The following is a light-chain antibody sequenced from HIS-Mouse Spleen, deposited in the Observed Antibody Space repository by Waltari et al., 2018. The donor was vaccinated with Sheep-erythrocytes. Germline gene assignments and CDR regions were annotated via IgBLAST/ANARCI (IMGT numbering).Light chain of an antibody. CDR1: QSVSSY. Sequence: EIVLTQSPATLSLSPGERATLSCRASQSVSSYLAWYQQKPGQAPRLLIYDASNRATGIPARLSGSGSVTDFTLTISSLEPEDFAVYYCQQRSNWPPLTFGGGTKVEIK. CDR2: DAS. V-gene: IGKV3-11*01. J-gene: IGKJ4*01. CDR3: QQRSNWPPLT.